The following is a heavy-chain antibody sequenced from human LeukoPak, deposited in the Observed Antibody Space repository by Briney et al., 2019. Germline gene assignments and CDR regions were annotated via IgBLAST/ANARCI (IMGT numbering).Heavy chain of an antibody. Sequence: GGSLRLSCAASGLTFSIYGMHWVRQAPGKGLEWVAVISYDGSNKYYADSVKGRFTISRDNSKNTLYLQMNSLRAEDTAVYYCAKDQNWNDVRNEYFDYWGQGTLVTVSS. D-gene: IGHD1-1*01. J-gene: IGHJ4*02. CDR1: GLTFSIYG. CDR2: ISYDGSNK. V-gene: IGHV3-30*18. CDR3: AKDQNWNDVRNEYFDY.